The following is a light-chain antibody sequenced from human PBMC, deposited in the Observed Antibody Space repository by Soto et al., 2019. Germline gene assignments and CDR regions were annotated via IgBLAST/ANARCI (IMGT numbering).Light chain of an antibody. CDR1: QSVHNF. V-gene: IGKV3-11*01. J-gene: IGKJ1*01. CDR3: QQRSNWPRT. CDR2: DAS. Sequence: ENVLTQSPVTLSLSPGEIATLSCRASQSVHNFLAWYRQKPGQAPRLLIYDASNRATGIPARFSGSGSGTDFTLTISSLEPEDFAVYYCQQRSNWPRTFGQGTKVDIK.